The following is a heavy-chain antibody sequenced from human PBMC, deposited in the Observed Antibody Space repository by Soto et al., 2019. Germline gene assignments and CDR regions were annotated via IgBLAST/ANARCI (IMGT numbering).Heavy chain of an antibody. V-gene: IGHV3-30*18. CDR2: ISYDGSNK. Sequence: QVQLVESGGGVVQPGRSLRLSCAASGFTFSSYGMHWVRQAPGKGLEWVAVISYDGSNKYYADSVKGRFTISRDNSKNTLYLQMNSLRAEDTAVYYCAKDRGYSYGDYYYDGMDVWGQGTTVTVSS. J-gene: IGHJ6*02. CDR3: AKDRGYSYGDYYYDGMDV. CDR1: GFTFSSYG. D-gene: IGHD5-18*01.